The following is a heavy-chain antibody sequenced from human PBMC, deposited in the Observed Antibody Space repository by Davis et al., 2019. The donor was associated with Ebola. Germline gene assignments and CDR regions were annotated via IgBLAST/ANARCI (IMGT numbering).Heavy chain of an antibody. CDR1: GFTFSSYA. CDR3: AKRGYSYGIDY. CDR2: ISGSGGST. V-gene: IGHV3-23*01. Sequence: GESLKISCAASGFTFSSYAMSWVRQAPGKGLEWVSAISGSGGSTYYADSVKGRFTISRDNSKNTLYLQMNSLRAEDTAVYYCAKRGYSYGIDYWGQGTLVTVSS. D-gene: IGHD5-18*01. J-gene: IGHJ4*02.